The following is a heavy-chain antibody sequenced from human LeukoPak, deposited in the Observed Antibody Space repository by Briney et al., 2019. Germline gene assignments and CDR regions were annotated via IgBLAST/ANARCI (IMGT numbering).Heavy chain of an antibody. CDR3: ARAPRKRVVTHYYYYYMDV. CDR2: ISTSGSTV. D-gene: IGHD3-3*01. V-gene: IGHV3-11*04. Sequence: GGSLRLSCAASGFTFSDYYMSWIRQAPGKGLECVSYISTSGSTVYYADSLKGRFTISRDNAKNSLYLQMNSLRAEDTAVYYCARAPRKRVVTHYYYYYMDVWGKGTTVTVSS. CDR1: GFTFSDYY. J-gene: IGHJ6*03.